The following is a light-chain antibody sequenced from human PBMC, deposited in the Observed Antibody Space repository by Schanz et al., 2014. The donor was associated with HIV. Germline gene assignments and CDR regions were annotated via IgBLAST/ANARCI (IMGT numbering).Light chain of an antibody. J-gene: IGLJ2*01. V-gene: IGLV2-14*01. Sequence: QSALTQPASVSGSPGQSITISCTGTSSDVGGYNYVSWYQQHPGKAPKLIISEVNKRPSGVPDRFSGSKSGNTASLTVSGLQAADEADYYCCSYTSSSTLVFGGGTKLTVL. CDR3: CSYTSSSTLV. CDR1: SSDVGGYNY. CDR2: EVN.